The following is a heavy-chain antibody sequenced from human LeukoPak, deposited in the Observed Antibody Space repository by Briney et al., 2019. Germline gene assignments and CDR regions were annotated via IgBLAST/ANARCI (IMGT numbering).Heavy chain of an antibody. CDR2: ISGSGVST. D-gene: IGHD3-22*01. CDR3: AKTISGSYGLHAFDI. Sequence: GGSLRLSCAASGFTFSNYAMSWVRQAPGKGLEWVSAISGSGVSTYYADSVKGRFTIFRDNSKNTLYLQMNSLTAEDTAVYYCAKTISGSYGLHAFDIWGQGTMVTVSS. CDR1: GFTFSNYA. V-gene: IGHV3-23*01. J-gene: IGHJ3*02.